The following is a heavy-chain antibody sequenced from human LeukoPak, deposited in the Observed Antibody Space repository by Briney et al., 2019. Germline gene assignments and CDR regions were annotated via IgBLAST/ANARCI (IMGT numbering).Heavy chain of an antibody. D-gene: IGHD3-3*01. CDR3: ARTIFGVVPNWFDP. CDR2: IYYSGST. CDR1: GGSISSGDYY. J-gene: IGHJ5*02. V-gene: IGHV4-30-4*01. Sequence: SETLSLTCTVSGGSISSGDYYWSWIRQPPGKGLEWIGYIYYSGSTYYNPSLKSRVTISVDASKNQFSLKLSSVTAADTAVYYCARTIFGVVPNWFDPWGQGTLVTVSS.